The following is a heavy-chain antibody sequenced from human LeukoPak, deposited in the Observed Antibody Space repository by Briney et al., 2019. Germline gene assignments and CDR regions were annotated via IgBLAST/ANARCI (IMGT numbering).Heavy chain of an antibody. D-gene: IGHD3-10*01. Sequence: GGSLRLSCAASGFTFDDYAMYWVRQAPGKGLEWVSGISWNSGSIGYADSVKGRFTISRDNAKNSLYLQMNSLRAEDMALYYCAKEMDYGSGSPFDYWGQGTLVTVSS. CDR2: ISWNSGSI. V-gene: IGHV3-9*03. CDR3: AKEMDYGSGSPFDY. CDR1: GFTFDDYA. J-gene: IGHJ4*02.